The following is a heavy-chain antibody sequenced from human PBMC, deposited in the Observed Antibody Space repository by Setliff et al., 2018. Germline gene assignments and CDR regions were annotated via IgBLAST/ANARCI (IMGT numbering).Heavy chain of an antibody. CDR3: AGGAFGSRWYVRPWFDP. J-gene: IGHJ5*02. CDR1: GDSFSGYF. Sequence: PSETLSLTCAVYGDSFSGYFWTWIRQPPGKGLEWIGDIDQSGSTSYNPSLKSRLTISVDTSKNQFSLNLSSVTAADTAVYYCAGGAFGSRWYVRPWFDPWGQGTLVTVSS. CDR2: IDQSGST. D-gene: IGHD6-13*01. V-gene: IGHV4-34*01.